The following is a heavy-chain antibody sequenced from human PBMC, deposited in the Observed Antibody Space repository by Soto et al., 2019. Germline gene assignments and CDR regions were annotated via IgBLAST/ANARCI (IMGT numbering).Heavy chain of an antibody. D-gene: IGHD2-15*01. CDR3: VRCYCSLGSCYACWHFDL. CDR1: GYTFNDYA. J-gene: IGHJ2*01. CDR2: ISPSTGDT. Sequence: QVRLVQSGDEVKKPGASVKVSCQASGYTFNDYAVSWVRQAPGQGLEWMGWISPSTGDTDQARNFQDRITMTLDTSTNPAYMELRSLRSDDTAVYYCVRCYCSLGSCYACWHFDLWGRGTLVTVSS. V-gene: IGHV1-18*01.